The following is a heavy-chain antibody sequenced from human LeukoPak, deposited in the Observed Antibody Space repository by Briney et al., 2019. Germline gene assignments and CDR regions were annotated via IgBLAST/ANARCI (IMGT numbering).Heavy chain of an antibody. V-gene: IGHV1-24*01. Sequence: EASVKVSCKVSGYTLTELSMHWVRQAPGKGLGWMGGFDPEDGETIYAQKFQGRVTMTEDTSTDTAYMELSSLRSEDTAVYYCARVGYSSGWSHYDYWGQGTLVTVSS. CDR3: ARVGYSSGWSHYDY. D-gene: IGHD6-19*01. J-gene: IGHJ4*02. CDR1: GYTLTELS. CDR2: FDPEDGET.